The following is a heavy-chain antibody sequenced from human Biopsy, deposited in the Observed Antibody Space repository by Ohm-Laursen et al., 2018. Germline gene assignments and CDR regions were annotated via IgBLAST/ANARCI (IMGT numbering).Heavy chain of an antibody. CDR3: VRHALRLGPKKNWFDT. D-gene: IGHD3-16*01. V-gene: IGHV4-39*01. CDR1: GGSISGYY. Sequence: SETLSLTCIVSGGSISGYYWAWIRQPPGKGLEWIGSMHNSGSTYYNPSLKSRVTISIDASKNQFSLKLTSVTAADTTVYYCVRHALRLGPKKNWFDTWGQGTLVTVSS. J-gene: IGHJ5*02. CDR2: MHNSGST.